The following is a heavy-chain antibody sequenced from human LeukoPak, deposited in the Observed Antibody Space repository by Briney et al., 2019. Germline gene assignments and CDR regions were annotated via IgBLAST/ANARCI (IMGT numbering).Heavy chain of an antibody. V-gene: IGHV5-51*01. Sequence: GESLKISCKGSGYSFTDYWIGWVRQMPGRGLEWMGVIYAGDSDSRYSPSFQGQVTISVDTSINTAYVQWSSLKASDTAMYYCARLGSGWPLDHWGQGTLVTVSS. CDR2: IYAGDSDS. CDR1: GYSFTDYW. D-gene: IGHD6-19*01. CDR3: ARLGSGWPLDH. J-gene: IGHJ4*02.